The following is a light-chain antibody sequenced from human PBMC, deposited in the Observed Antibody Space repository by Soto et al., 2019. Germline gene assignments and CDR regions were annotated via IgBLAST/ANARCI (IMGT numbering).Light chain of an antibody. Sequence: EIVMTQSPATLSVSPGERVTLSCRASQSVSDNLAWYQQKPGQAPRLLISGASTRATTTPARFSGSGSGTKFTLTISSLQSEDFAVYFCQQYNNWPYTFGQGNKMDIK. V-gene: IGKV3-15*01. J-gene: IGKJ2*01. CDR1: QSVSDN. CDR3: QQYNNWPYT. CDR2: GAS.